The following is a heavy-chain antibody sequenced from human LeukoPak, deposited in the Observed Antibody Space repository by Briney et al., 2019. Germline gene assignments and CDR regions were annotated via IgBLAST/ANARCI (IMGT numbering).Heavy chain of an antibody. CDR1: GFTFSSYA. J-gene: IGHJ4*02. D-gene: IGHD5-24*01. V-gene: IGHV3-30*04. CDR2: ISYDGSNK. Sequence: PGGSLRLSCAASGFTFSSYAMHWVRQAPGKGLEWVAVISYDGSNKYYADSVKGRFTISRDNSKNTLYLQMNSLRAEDTAVYYCARDLELEYYFDYWGQGTLVTVSS. CDR3: ARDLELEYYFDY.